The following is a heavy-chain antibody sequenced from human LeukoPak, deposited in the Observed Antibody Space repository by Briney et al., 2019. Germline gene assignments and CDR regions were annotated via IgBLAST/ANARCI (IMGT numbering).Heavy chain of an antibody. V-gene: IGHV3-11*04. J-gene: IGHJ4*02. D-gene: IGHD5-24*01. CDR3: ARTKEMASISYFDS. Sequence: PGGSLRLSCAASGFTFSDYYMSWIRQAPGKGLEWVSYISSGGRTIYYADSVKGRFTMSRDNAKNSLYLQMNSLRAEDTAVYYCARTKEMASISYFDSWGQGTLVTVSS. CDR2: ISSGGRTI. CDR1: GFTFSDYY.